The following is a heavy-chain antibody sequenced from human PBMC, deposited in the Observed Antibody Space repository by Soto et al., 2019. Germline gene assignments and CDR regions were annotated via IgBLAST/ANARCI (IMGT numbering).Heavy chain of an antibody. CDR2: INHSGST. J-gene: IGHJ4*02. CDR3: ARVTASLPF. Sequence: EILSLTCAVYGGYLSGYYWSWIRQPPGKGLEWIGEINHSGSTNYNPSLKSRVTISVDTSKKQFSLKLSSVTAADKAVYYCARVTASLPFWGQGTLVTVSS. V-gene: IGHV4-34*01. D-gene: IGHD5-18*01. CDR1: GGYLSGYY.